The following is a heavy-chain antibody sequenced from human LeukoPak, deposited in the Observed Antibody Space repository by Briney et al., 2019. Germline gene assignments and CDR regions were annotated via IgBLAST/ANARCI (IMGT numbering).Heavy chain of an antibody. D-gene: IGHD1-26*01. V-gene: IGHV4-61*01. CDR1: GGSVSSGSYY. Sequence: KPSETLSLTCTVSGGSVSSGSYYWSWMRQPPGKRLEWVGFIYYSGSTTYNPSLKSRVTISVDTSKNQFSLQLSSVTAADTAVYYCARMYSGYLDYWGQGSLVTVSS. J-gene: IGHJ4*02. CDR2: IYYSGST. CDR3: ARMYSGYLDY.